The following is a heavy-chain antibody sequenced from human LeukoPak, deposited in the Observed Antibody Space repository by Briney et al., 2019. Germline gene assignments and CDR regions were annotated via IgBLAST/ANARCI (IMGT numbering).Heavy chain of an antibody. V-gene: IGHV3-23*01. CDR2: ISGSGGGT. J-gene: IGHJ4*02. Sequence: GGSLRLSCAASGFTFSYYYMSWVRQAAGKGLEWVSAISGSGGGTYYADSVRGRFTISRDNSKNTLNLQMNSLRAEDTAVYYCAKVRHPYGPPDQYFDHWGQGTLVTVSS. CDR1: GFTFSYYY. D-gene: IGHD3-10*01. CDR3: AKVRHPYGPPDQYFDH.